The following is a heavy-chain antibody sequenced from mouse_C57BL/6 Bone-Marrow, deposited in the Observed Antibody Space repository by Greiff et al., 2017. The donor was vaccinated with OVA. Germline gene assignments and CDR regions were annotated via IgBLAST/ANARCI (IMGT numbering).Heavy chain of an antibody. CDR3: SSPIDYYGSSPFAY. CDR1: GYTFTSYD. CDR2: IYPRDGST. Sequence: QVQLKESGPELVKPGASVKLSCKASGYTFTSYDINWVKQRPGQGLEWIGWIYPRDGSTKYNEKFKGKATLTVDTSSSTAYMELHSLTSEDSAVYFCSSPIDYYGSSPFAYWGQGTLVTVSA. D-gene: IGHD1-1*01. J-gene: IGHJ3*01. V-gene: IGHV1-85*01.